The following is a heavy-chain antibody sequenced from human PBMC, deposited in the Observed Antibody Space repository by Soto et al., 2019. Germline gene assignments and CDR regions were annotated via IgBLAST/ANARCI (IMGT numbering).Heavy chain of an antibody. CDR1: GGSISSSNYY. J-gene: IGHJ5*02. Sequence: QLQLQESGPGLVKPSETLSLTCTVSGGSISSSNYYWGWIRQPPGKGLEWIGSIYYSGSTYYNPSLKRRVTISVHTSKNQFSLKLSSVTAADTSVYYCARTKKAKDIVVVIAATPSRWFDPWGQGTLVTVSS. D-gene: IGHD2-15*01. CDR3: ARTKKAKDIVVVIAATPSRWFDP. CDR2: IYYSGST. V-gene: IGHV4-39*01.